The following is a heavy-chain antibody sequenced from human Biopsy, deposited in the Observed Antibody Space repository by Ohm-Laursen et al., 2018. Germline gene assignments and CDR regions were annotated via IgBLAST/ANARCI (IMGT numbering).Heavy chain of an antibody. D-gene: IGHD3-3*01. CDR3: ARDRWPHVTLLGLVVFDF. J-gene: IGHJ4*02. CDR1: GYTFTTYG. CDR2: ISPYNGDT. Sequence: ASVKVSCKASGYTFTTYGISWVRQAPGQGLEWMGWISPYNGDTDYAQKLQGRVTMTTDTSTSTAYMDLRSLRSDDTAVYYCARDRWPHVTLLGLVVFDFWGQGTPVTVSP. V-gene: IGHV1-18*01.